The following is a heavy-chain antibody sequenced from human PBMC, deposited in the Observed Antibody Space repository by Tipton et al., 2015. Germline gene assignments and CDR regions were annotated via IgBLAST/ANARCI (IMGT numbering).Heavy chain of an antibody. J-gene: IGHJ4*02. CDR2: ISAYNGNT. Sequence: QSGAEVKKPGASVKVSCKTSGYSFTNYGIIWVRQAPGQGLEWMGWISAYNGNTNYAQKFRGRVTVTTDTPTRTVYMELRSLRYDDTAVFFCAIVDSTLGTDYWGQGTLVNVSS. V-gene: IGHV1-18*04. CDR3: AIVDSTLGTDY. CDR1: GYSFTNYG. D-gene: IGHD3-16*01.